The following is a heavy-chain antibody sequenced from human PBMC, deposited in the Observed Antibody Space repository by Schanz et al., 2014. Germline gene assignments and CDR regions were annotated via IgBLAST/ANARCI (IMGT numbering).Heavy chain of an antibody. J-gene: IGHJ4*02. D-gene: IGHD5-18*01. Sequence: EVQLVQSGGGLVQPGGSLRLSCAASGFTFSSHWMHWVRQDPGKGLEWVSYVSRSTPDIYYADSVKGRFTMSRDNAKNSVFLQMNSLRAEDTAVYYCVRVSFADPRLYRGMDRDIDYWGQGTLVTVSS. CDR1: GFTFSSHW. CDR3: VRVSFADPRLYRGMDRDIDY. V-gene: IGHV3-48*01. CDR2: VSRSTPDI.